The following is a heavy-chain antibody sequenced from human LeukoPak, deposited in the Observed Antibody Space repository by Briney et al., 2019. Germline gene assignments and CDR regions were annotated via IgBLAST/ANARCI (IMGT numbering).Heavy chain of an antibody. D-gene: IGHD3-10*01. J-gene: IGHJ5*02. CDR1: GASISSSSYY. Sequence: SATLSLTCPVSGASISSSSYYWGWIRQPPGKGLGWIGSIYYSGTTYYNPSLKSRVTISIDTSQNHFSLKLSSVTAADTAVYYCARHKLLWFGELFAHWGQGTLVTVSS. CDR2: IYYSGTT. V-gene: IGHV4-39*01. CDR3: ARHKLLWFGELFAH.